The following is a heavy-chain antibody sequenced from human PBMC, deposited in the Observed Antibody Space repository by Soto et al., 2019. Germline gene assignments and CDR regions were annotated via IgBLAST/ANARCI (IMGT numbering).Heavy chain of an antibody. CDR3: ARTKYDFWSGYYVVRAFDI. D-gene: IGHD3-3*01. CDR2: ISAYNGNT. J-gene: IGHJ3*02. CDR1: GYTFTSYG. Sequence: GASVKVSCKASGYTFTSYGISWVRQAPGQGLEWMGWISAYNGNTNYAQKLQGRVTMTTDTSTSTAYMELRSLRSDDTAVYYCARTKYDFWSGYYVVRAFDIWGQGTMVTVSS. V-gene: IGHV1-18*01.